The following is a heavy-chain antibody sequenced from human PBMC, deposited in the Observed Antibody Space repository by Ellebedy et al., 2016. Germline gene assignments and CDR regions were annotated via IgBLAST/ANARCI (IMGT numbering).Heavy chain of an antibody. Sequence: GGSLRLXCAASGFTFSNYAIHWVRQAPGKGLEWVAIISYGGGSVKHYADSVKGRFTISRDNSKNTLYLQMNSLRAEDTAVYYCAKAPPLYGSGTNKNYYMDVWGKGTTVSVSS. D-gene: IGHD3-10*01. J-gene: IGHJ6*03. CDR1: GFTFSNYA. CDR3: AKAPPLYGSGTNKNYYMDV. CDR2: ISYGGGSVK. V-gene: IGHV3-30*18.